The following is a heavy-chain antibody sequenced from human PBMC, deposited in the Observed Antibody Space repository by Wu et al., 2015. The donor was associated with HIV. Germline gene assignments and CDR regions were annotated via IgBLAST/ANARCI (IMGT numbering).Heavy chain of an antibody. CDR3: ARSLVEKGSARYCSGGSCPFDY. CDR1: GYTFTGYY. J-gene: IGHJ4*02. D-gene: IGHD2-15*01. Sequence: QVQLVQSGAEVKKPGASVKVSCKASGYTFTGYYIHWVRQAPGQGLGWMGWINPNSGGTNYAQKFQGRVTMTRDTSISTAYMELSRLRSDDTAVYYCARSLVEKGSARYCSGGSCPFDYWGQGTLVTVSS. CDR2: INPNSGGT. V-gene: IGHV1-2*02.